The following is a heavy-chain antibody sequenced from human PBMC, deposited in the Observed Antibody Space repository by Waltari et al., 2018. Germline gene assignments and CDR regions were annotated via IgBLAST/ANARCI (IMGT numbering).Heavy chain of an antibody. CDR2: ISGSGGST. D-gene: IGHD4-4*01. CDR1: GFTFSRYS. Sequence: EVKLLESGGGLVQPGGSLRLSCAGSGFTFSRYSMICVRQAPGKGLEWVSAISGSGGSTYYADSVKGRFTISKDTSKNQVVLRMTNMDPVDTATYYCARWVTTVPHDAFDIWGQGTMVTVSS. CDR3: ARWVTTVPHDAFDI. V-gene: IGHV3-23*01. J-gene: IGHJ3*02.